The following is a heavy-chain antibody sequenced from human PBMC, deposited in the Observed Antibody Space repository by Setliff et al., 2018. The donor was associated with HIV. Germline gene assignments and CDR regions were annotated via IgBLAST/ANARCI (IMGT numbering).Heavy chain of an antibody. J-gene: IGHJ4*02. CDR3: ATHYGSGSYYTY. V-gene: IGHV4-39*01. CDR1: RASVTSSSYY. CDR2: FYKGGNT. Sequence: SETLTHPCILSRASVTSSSYYWGWVRQPPGKELEWIGSFYKGGNTYSNPYLRSRLSISLDTSKNQFSLELYSVTAPDTAVYYCATHYGSGSYYTYWGQRMLVTVSS. D-gene: IGHD3-10*01.